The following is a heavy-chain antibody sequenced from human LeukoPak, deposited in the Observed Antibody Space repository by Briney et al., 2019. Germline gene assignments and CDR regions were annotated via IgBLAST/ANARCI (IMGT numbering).Heavy chain of an antibody. CDR2: ISSSGSTV. V-gene: IGHV3-11*01. Sequence: GGSLRLSCAASGFTFSDDYMNWIRQAPGKGLELVSYISSSGSTVHYVDSVKGRFTISRDNAKNSLYLQMNSLRAEDTAVYYCARDRSGGLVRLTDYWGQGTLVTVSS. J-gene: IGHJ4*02. CDR1: GFTFSDDY. CDR3: ARDRSGGLVRLTDY. D-gene: IGHD3-10*01.